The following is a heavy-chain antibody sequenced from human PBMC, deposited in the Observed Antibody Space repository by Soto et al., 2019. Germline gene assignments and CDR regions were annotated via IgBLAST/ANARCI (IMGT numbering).Heavy chain of an antibody. CDR1: GDSISSAGYF. CDR2: INYSGNT. Sequence: QVHLQESGPGLVRPSQTLSLTCTVSGDSISSAGYFWTWIRQRPGKGLEWIGNINYSGNTYYNPSLKSRVTISTDTSKNHYSLNLISMTAADTAVYYCARAVSNAFDVWGQGTMVTVSS. V-gene: IGHV4-31*03. J-gene: IGHJ3*01. D-gene: IGHD4-4*01. CDR3: ARAVSNAFDV.